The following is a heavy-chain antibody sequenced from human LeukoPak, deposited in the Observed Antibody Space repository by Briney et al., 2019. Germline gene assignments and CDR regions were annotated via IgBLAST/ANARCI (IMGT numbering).Heavy chain of an antibody. J-gene: IGHJ4*02. D-gene: IGHD3-3*01. V-gene: IGHV4-4*02. CDR1: GGSVTSTNW. Sequence: PSETLSLTCAVSGGSVTSTNWWTWVRPPPGKGLEWIGEVHLDGRTNYNPSLKRRLIMSVDLPENHISLKLTSVTAADTAVYYCAREGGFYRPLDYSGQGTLVTVSS. CDR3: AREGGFYRPLDY. CDR2: VHLDGRT.